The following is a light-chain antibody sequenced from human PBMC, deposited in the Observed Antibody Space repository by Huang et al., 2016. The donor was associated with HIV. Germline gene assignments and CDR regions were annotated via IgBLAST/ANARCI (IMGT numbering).Light chain of an antibody. Sequence: EMVMTQSPATLSVSPGERVTLSCRASQSVSSNLAWYQQKPGQAPRLLLYGASTPATDTPPRFSGGGSGTVFTLTITSLQSEDFAVYYCQQYNNWPPWTFGQGTKVEIK. CDR2: GAS. V-gene: IGKV3-15*01. J-gene: IGKJ1*01. CDR1: QSVSSN. CDR3: QQYNNWPPWT.